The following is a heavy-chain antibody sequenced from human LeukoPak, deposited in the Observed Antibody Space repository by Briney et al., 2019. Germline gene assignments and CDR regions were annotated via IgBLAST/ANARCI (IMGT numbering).Heavy chain of an antibody. CDR2: IKQDGSEK. CDR1: GFTFSSYW. J-gene: IGHJ4*02. CDR3: ARIRWAGGTWAFDY. V-gene: IGHV3-7*01. D-gene: IGHD1-26*01. Sequence: GGSLRLSCAPSGFTFSSYWMGWVRQAPGKGLEWVANIKQDGSEKYYVDSVKGRFTISRDNAENSLDLQMNSLRAEDTAFYYCARIRWAGGTWAFDYWGQGTLVTVSS.